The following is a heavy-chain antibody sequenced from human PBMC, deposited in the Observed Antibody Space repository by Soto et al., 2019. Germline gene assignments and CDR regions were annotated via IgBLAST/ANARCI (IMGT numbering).Heavy chain of an antibody. D-gene: IGHD4-17*01. V-gene: IGHV1-2*02. CDR2: INPKSGGT. CDR3: ARGRTSVTTSWFDP. Sequence: QVQLVQSGAEVKKPGASVKVSCKASGYTFTGYYIHWVRQAPGQGLEWMGWINPKSGGTNYAQNFQGRVTLTRDTSISTAYMDLRSLKSGDTAVYYCARGRTSVTTSWFDPWGRGTLVTVSS. J-gene: IGHJ5*02. CDR1: GYTFTGYY.